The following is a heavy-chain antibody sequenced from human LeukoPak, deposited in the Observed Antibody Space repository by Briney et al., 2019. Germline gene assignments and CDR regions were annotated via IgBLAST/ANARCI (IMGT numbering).Heavy chain of an antibody. Sequence: PSETLSLTCTVSGGSISSSSYYWGWIRQPPGKGLEWIGNIYKKGSTYYNPSLKSRVSISVDTSKNQFSLKLNSVTAADTAVYYCGREPYGSRSFAPYYYYYGLDVWGQGTTVTVSS. J-gene: IGHJ6*02. CDR2: IYKKGST. V-gene: IGHV4-39*07. CDR1: GGSISSSSYY. D-gene: IGHD3-10*01. CDR3: GREPYGSRSFAPYYYYYGLDV.